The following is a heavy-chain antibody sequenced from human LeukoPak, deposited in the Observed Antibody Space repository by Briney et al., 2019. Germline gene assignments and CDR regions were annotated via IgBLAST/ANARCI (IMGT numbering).Heavy chain of an antibody. CDR2: IKQDEIEK. CDR1: GFXFSSYS. D-gene: IGHD6-25*01. V-gene: IGHV3-7*05. Sequence: GGSLRLSCAASGFXFSSYSMSWVRQAPGKGLEWVANIKQDEIEKYYADSVKGRFTISRDNAKNSLHLQMNSLRAEDTAVYYCARGASAAVWGQGTLVTVSS. J-gene: IGHJ4*02. CDR3: ARGASAAV.